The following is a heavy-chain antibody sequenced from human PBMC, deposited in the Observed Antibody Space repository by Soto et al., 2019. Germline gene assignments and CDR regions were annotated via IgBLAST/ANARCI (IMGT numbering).Heavy chain of an antibody. CDR3: AKVHSSSTPHYYGMDV. D-gene: IGHD6-6*01. J-gene: IGHJ6*02. V-gene: IGHV3-30*18. Sequence: VGSLRLSRAASGFTFNSYAMSWVRQAPGKGLEWVAVISYDEGNKYYADSVKGRFTISRDNSKNTLYLQMNSLRPEDTAVYYCAKVHSSSTPHYYGMDVWGQGTTVTVSS. CDR2: ISYDEGNK. CDR1: GFTFNSYA.